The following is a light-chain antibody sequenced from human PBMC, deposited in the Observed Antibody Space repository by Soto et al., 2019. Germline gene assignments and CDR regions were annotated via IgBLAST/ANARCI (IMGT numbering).Light chain of an antibody. CDR3: QTWGTGIRV. CDR2: VNSDGSH. V-gene: IGLV4-69*01. CDR1: RGHSSYA. Sequence: QTVVTQSPSASASLGASVKLTCTLSRGHSSYAIAWHQQQPEKGPRYLMKVNSDGSHSKGDGIPDRFSGSSSGAERYLTISSLQSEDEADYYCQTWGTGIRVFGGGTKVTVL. J-gene: IGLJ2*01.